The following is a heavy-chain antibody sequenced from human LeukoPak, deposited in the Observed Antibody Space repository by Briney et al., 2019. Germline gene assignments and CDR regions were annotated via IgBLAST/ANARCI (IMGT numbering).Heavy chain of an antibody. CDR3: VKGLDYSSSQMDS. D-gene: IGHD6-6*01. CDR2: INTNGANT. Sequence: GGSLRLSCSASGFTFKSYAMHWVCQAPGKGLEYVSSINTNGANTYYADSVKGRFTISRDNSRNTVYVQMNSLTPEDTAVYYCVKGLDYSSSQMDSWGQGTLVTVSS. V-gene: IGHV3-64*05. J-gene: IGHJ4*02. CDR1: GFTFKSYA.